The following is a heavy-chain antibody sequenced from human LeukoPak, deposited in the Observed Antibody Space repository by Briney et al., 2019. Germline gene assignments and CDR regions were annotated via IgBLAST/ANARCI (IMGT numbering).Heavy chain of an antibody. CDR3: ARGRGYSYGYRGVAFDI. V-gene: IGHV4-4*02. CDR2: IYHSGST. J-gene: IGHJ3*02. CDR1: GGSISSSNW. D-gene: IGHD5-18*01. Sequence: PSETLSLTCAVSGGSISSSNWWSWVRQPPGKGLEWIGEIYHSGSTNYNPSLKSRVTISVDTSKNQFSLKLSSVTAADTAVYYCARGRGYSYGYRGVAFDIWGQGTMVTVSS.